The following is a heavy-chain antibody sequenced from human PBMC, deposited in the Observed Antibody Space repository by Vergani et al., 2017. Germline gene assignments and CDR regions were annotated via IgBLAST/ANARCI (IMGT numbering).Heavy chain of an antibody. V-gene: IGHV1-18*01. CDR2: ISDYNGDT. CDR1: GYTFSSYG. CDR3: ARDRRYYFDSSGYIRFDP. J-gene: IGHJ5*02. D-gene: IGHD3-22*01. Sequence: QLVQSGAEVKKPGASVKISCKASGYTFSSYGISWVRQAPGQGLEWMGWISDYNGDTKYAQKLQGRVTMTTDTSTTTVYMVLRSLRSDDTAVYYCARDRRYYFDSSGYIRFDPWGQGTLVTVSS.